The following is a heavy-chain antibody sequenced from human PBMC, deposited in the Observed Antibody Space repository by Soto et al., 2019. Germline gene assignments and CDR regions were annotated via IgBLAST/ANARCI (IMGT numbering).Heavy chain of an antibody. CDR2: IKSITDGGTT. CDR1: GITFSNAW. J-gene: IGHJ6*02. V-gene: IGHV3-15*01. D-gene: IGHD2-2*01. CDR3: TTDSADIVVVPATFGMDV. Sequence: PGGSLRLSCAASGITFSNAWMTWVRQAPGKGLEWVGRIKSITDGGTTDYAAPVKGRFTISRDDSKDTLYLQTNNLRTEDTAVYHCTTDSADIVVVPATFGMDVWGQGTTVTVSS.